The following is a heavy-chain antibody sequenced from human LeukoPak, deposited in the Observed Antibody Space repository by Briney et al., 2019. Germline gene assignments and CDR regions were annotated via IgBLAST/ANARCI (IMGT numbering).Heavy chain of an antibody. D-gene: IGHD5/OR15-5a*01. CDR1: GGSISSYY. CDR2: IYYSGST. Sequence: SETLSLTCTVSGGSISSYYWSWIRQPPGKGLEWIGYIYYSGSTNYNPSLKSRVTISVDTSKNQFPLKLSSVIAADTAVYYCARSSTQGAFDIWGQGTMVTVSS. CDR3: ARSSTQGAFDI. J-gene: IGHJ3*02. V-gene: IGHV4-59*01.